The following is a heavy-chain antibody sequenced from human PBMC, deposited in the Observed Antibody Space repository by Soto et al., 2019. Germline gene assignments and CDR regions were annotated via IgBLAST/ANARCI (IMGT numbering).Heavy chain of an antibody. D-gene: IGHD1-1*01. CDR3: ARVGLELERRFGYYYCYMDV. V-gene: IGHV3-13*01. CDR1: GFTFSSYD. CDR2: IGTAGDT. Sequence: AGGSLRLSCAASGFTFSSYDMHWVRQATGKGLEWVSAIGTAGDTYYPGSVKGRFTISRENAKNSLYLQMNSLRAGDTAVYYCARVGLELERRFGYYYCYMDVWGKGTTVTVSS. J-gene: IGHJ6*03.